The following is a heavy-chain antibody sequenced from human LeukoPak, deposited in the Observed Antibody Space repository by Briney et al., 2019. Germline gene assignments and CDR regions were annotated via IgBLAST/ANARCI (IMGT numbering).Heavy chain of an antibody. CDR2: IKQDGSEK. V-gene: IGHV3-7*01. CDR3: ARDSDTAMDNLDY. Sequence: GGSLRLSCAASGFTFSSYWMSWVRQAPGKGLEWVANIKQDGSEKYYVDSVKGRFTISRDNAKNSLYLQMNSLRAEDTAVYYCARDSDTAMDNLDYWGQGTLVTVSS. J-gene: IGHJ4*02. CDR1: GFTFSSYW. D-gene: IGHD5-18*01.